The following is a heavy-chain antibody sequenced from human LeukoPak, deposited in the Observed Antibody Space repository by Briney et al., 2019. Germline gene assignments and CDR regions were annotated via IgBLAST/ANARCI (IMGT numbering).Heavy chain of an antibody. Sequence: GGSLRLSCAASGFTFSSYAMSWVRQAPGKGLEWVSAISGSGGSTYYADSVKGRFTISRDNSKNTLYLQMNSLRAEGTAVYYCAKGVSPITMIVVVIDYYYGMDVWGQGTTVTVSS. CDR1: GFTFSSYA. CDR3: AKGVSPITMIVVVIDYYYGMDV. CDR2: ISGSGGST. V-gene: IGHV3-23*01. D-gene: IGHD3-22*01. J-gene: IGHJ6*02.